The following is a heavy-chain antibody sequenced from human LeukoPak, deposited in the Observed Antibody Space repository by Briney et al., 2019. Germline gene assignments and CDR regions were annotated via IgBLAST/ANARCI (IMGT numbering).Heavy chain of an antibody. J-gene: IGHJ4*02. CDR2: ISPYNGNT. D-gene: IGHD6-19*01. CDR1: GYTSVG. Sequence: ASVKASCKASGYTSVGITWVRQAPGQGLEWMGWISPYNGNTRYVQKLQGRVTMTTDTSTSTAYMELRSLRFDDTAVYYCVRAGSGSGWYFDYWGQGTLVTVSS. CDR3: VRAGSGSGWYFDY. V-gene: IGHV1-18*01.